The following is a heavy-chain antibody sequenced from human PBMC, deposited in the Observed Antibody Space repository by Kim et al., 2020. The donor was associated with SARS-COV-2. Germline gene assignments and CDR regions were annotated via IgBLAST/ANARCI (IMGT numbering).Heavy chain of an antibody. V-gene: IGHV3-30*04. J-gene: IGHJ1*01. Sequence: GGSLRLSCAASGFTFSSYAMHWVRQAPGKGLEWVAVISYDGSNKYYADSVKGRFTISRDNSKNTLYLQMNSLRAEDTAVYYCARGDYYGSVFQHWGQGTLVTVSS. CDR2: ISYDGSNK. CDR1: GFTFSSYA. D-gene: IGHD3-10*01. CDR3: ARGDYYGSVFQH.